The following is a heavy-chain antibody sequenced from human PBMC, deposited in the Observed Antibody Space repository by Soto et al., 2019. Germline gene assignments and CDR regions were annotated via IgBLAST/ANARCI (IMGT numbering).Heavy chain of an antibody. CDR2: ISAYNGNT. Sequence: XSVKVSCNASGCTFTSYGVSWVRQAPGQGLECMGWISAYNGNTNYAQKLQGRVTMTTDTSTSTAYMELRSLRSDDTAVYYCARDIVVVVAARYKWFDTWGQGTLVTVSS. CDR1: GCTFTSYG. D-gene: IGHD2-15*01. CDR3: ARDIVVVVAARYKWFDT. J-gene: IGHJ5*02. V-gene: IGHV1-18*01.